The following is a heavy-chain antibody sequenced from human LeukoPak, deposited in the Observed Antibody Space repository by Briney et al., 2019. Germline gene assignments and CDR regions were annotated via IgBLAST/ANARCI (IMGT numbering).Heavy chain of an antibody. Sequence: GGSLRLSCAASGFTFSTYAMHWVRQAPGKGLEWVAVISYDGSNKYYADSVKGRFTTSRDNSKNTLYLQMNTLRAEDTAVYYCAKDVSWNWFDPWGQGTLVTVSS. V-gene: IGHV3-30*18. CDR1: GFTFSTYA. CDR3: AKDVSWNWFDP. CDR2: ISYDGSNK. J-gene: IGHJ5*02.